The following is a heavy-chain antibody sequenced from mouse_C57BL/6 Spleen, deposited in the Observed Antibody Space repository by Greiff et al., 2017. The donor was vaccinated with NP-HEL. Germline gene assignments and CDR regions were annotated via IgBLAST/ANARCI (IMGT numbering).Heavy chain of an antibody. Sequence: EVMLVESGGGLVKPGGSLKLSCAASGFTFSSYTMSWVRQTPEKRLEWVATISGGGGNTYYPDSVKGRFTISRDNAKNTLYLQMSSLRSEDTALYYWARGIDYDYDGAMDYWGQGTSVTVSS. CDR1: GFTFSSYT. CDR3: ARGIDYDYDGAMDY. CDR2: ISGGGGNT. J-gene: IGHJ4*01. V-gene: IGHV5-9*01. D-gene: IGHD2-4*01.